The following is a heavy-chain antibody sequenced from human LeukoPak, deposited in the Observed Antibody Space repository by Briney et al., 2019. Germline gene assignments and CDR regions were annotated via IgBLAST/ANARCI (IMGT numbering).Heavy chain of an antibody. CDR3: ARIGYCTSSSCYTSYYYYYMDV. V-gene: IGHV4-30-4*08. J-gene: IGHJ6*03. D-gene: IGHD2-2*02. CDR1: VGSISSEDDF. Sequence: SQTLSLAFTISVGSISSEDDFWGSIRRPPGKCGEHPEYIYNSESTYYNRTLNNRGTRSLGTSQNQFCLPLSSVTAADTAVYYCARIGYCTSSSCYTSYYYYYMDVWGKGTTVTVSS. CDR2: IYNSEST.